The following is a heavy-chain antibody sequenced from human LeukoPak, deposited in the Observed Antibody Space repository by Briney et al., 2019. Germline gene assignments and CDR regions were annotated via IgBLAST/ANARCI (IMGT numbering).Heavy chain of an antibody. Sequence: SETLSLTCAVYGGSFSGYYWSWIRQPPGKGLEWIGEINHSGSTNYNPSLKSRVTISVDTSKNQFSLKLGSVTAADTAVYYCARGRTIFGVVIPPLDVWGKGTTVTVSS. CDR3: ARGRTIFGVVIPPLDV. CDR1: GGSFSGYY. CDR2: INHSGST. J-gene: IGHJ6*04. D-gene: IGHD3-3*01. V-gene: IGHV4-34*01.